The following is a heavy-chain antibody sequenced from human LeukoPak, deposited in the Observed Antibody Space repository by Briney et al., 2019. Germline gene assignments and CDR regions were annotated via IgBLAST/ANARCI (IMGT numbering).Heavy chain of an antibody. CDR2: INPSGGST. V-gene: IGHV1-46*01. J-gene: IGHJ5*02. D-gene: IGHD2-2*01. Sequence: GASVKVSCKASGYTFTSYYMHWVRQAPGQGLEWMGIINPSGGSTSYAQKFQGRVTMTRDMSTSTVYMELSSLRSEDTAVYYCARDRRVSKGYCSSTSCSQRLNWFDPWGQGTLVTVSS. CDR1: GYTFTSYY. CDR3: ARDRRVSKGYCSSTSCSQRLNWFDP.